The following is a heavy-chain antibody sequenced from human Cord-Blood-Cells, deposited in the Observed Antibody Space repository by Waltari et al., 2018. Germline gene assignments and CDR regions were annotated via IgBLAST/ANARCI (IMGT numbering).Heavy chain of an antibody. Sequence: EVQLVESGGGLVKPGGSLRLSCAASGFTFSSSSMKWVRQAPGKGLEWVSSISSSSSYIYYADSVKGRFTISRDNAKNSLYLQMNSLRAEDTAVYYCASLTGDDDAFDIWGQGTMVTVSS. D-gene: IGHD7-27*01. CDR3: ASLTGDDDAFDI. V-gene: IGHV3-21*01. CDR1: GFTFSSSS. CDR2: ISSSSSYI. J-gene: IGHJ3*02.